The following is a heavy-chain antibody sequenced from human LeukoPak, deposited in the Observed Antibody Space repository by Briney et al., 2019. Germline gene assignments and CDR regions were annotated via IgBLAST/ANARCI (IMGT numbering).Heavy chain of an antibody. CDR2: IHYTGST. V-gene: IGHV4-59*01. J-gene: IGHJ4*02. D-gene: IGHD3-22*01. Sequence: SETLSLTCTVSGGSISSYYWTLIRQPPGEGLEWIGYIHYTGSTNYNPSLESRVSISVDTSKKYFSLKLRSVTAADTAVYYCARVDDTSAIDYWGQGTLVTVSS. CDR3: ARVDDTSAIDY. CDR1: GGSISSYY.